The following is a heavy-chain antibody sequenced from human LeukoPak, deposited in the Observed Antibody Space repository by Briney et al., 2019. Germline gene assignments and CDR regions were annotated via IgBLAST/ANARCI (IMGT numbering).Heavy chain of an antibody. D-gene: IGHD6-13*01. CDR2: ISSSGSTM. CDR3: ASSSWYALDY. Sequence: PGGSLRLSCAASGFTFSSYEMNWVRQAPGKGLEWIPYISSSGSTMYYADSVKGRFTISRDNAKNSLYLQMNSLRAEDTAIYYCASSSWYALDYWGQGTLVTVSS. CDR1: GFTFSSYE. J-gene: IGHJ4*02. V-gene: IGHV3-48*03.